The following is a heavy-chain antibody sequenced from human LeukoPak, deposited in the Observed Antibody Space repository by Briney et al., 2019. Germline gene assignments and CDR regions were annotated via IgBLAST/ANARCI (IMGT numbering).Heavy chain of an antibody. CDR2: INSDGSST. Sequence: GGSLRLSCAASGFTFSNYWMTWVRRAPGKGLVWVSRINSDGSSTSYADSVKGRFTISRDNAKNTLYLQMNSLRAEDTAVYYCARGWEGYFDYWGQGTLVTVSS. D-gene: IGHD1-26*01. V-gene: IGHV3-74*01. CDR3: ARGWEGYFDY. CDR1: GFTFSNYW. J-gene: IGHJ4*02.